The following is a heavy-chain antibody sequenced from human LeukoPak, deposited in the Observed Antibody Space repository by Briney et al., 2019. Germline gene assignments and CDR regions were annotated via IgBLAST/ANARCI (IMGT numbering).Heavy chain of an antibody. J-gene: IGHJ5*02. Sequence: GASLKISCKGFRYSLSTYWIGWVRQMPGRGLEWMGIIYPGDYTTQYTSSFQGQVTISVDKSTGTAYLQWSSLKASDTAMYYCASRDYGSTWSDPWGQGTLVTVSS. CDR2: IYPGDYTT. CDR1: RYSLSTYW. V-gene: IGHV5-51*01. CDR3: ASRDYGSTWSDP. D-gene: IGHD4/OR15-4a*01.